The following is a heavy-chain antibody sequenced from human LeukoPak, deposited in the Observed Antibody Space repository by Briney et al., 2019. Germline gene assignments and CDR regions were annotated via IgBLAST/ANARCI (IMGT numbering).Heavy chain of an antibody. Sequence: GGSLRLSCAASGFTVSSNYMSWVRQAPGKGLEWVSVIYSGGSTYYADSVKGRFTISRDNSKNTLYLQMNSLRAEDTAVYYCASRPDYYDSSGYYENPFDYWGQGTLVTVSS. J-gene: IGHJ4*02. CDR3: ASRPDYYDSSGYYENPFDY. D-gene: IGHD3-22*01. CDR1: GFTVSSNY. CDR2: IYSGGST. V-gene: IGHV3-66*01.